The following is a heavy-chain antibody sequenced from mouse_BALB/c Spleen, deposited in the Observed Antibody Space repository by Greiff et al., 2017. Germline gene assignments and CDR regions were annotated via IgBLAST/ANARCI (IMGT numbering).Heavy chain of an antibody. V-gene: IGHV3-8*02. CDR1: GDSITSGY. J-gene: IGHJ3*01. CDR3: AGDYRDWFAY. CDR2: ISYSGST. D-gene: IGHD2-4*01. Sequence: EVMLVESGPSLVKPSQTLSLTCSVTGDSITSGYWNWIRKFPGNKLEYMGYISYSGSTYYNPSLKSRISITRDTSKNQYYLQLNSVTTEDTATYYCAGDYRDWFAYWGQGTLVTVSA.